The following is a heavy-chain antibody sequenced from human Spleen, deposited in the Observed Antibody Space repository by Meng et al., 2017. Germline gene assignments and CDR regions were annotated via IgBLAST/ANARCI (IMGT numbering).Heavy chain of an antibody. CDR3: AKGLEAEVGATPEY. CDR1: GFTFGDYA. Sequence: GGSLRLSCAVSGFTFGDYAMHWVRQTPGKGLEWVSGISWNSGSIGYADSVKGRFTISRDNAKNSLYLYMYSLRVEDTALYYCAKGLEAEVGATPEYWGQGTLVTVSS. D-gene: IGHD1-26*01. V-gene: IGHV3-9*01. J-gene: IGHJ4*02. CDR2: ISWNSGSI.